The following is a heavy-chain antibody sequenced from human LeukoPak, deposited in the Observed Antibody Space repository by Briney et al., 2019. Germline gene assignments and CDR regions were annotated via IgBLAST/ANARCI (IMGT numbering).Heavy chain of an antibody. CDR3: ARTVTTSSHYFDY. Sequence: ASVKVSCKASGYTFTTYGVSWARQAPGQGLEWMGWISGYDGNTNYVQKLRGRVTMTTDTSTSTAYMDLRSLRSDDTALYYCARTVTTSSHYFDYWGQGTLVTVSS. CDR1: GYTFTTYG. J-gene: IGHJ4*02. CDR2: ISGYDGNT. V-gene: IGHV1-18*01. D-gene: IGHD4-17*01.